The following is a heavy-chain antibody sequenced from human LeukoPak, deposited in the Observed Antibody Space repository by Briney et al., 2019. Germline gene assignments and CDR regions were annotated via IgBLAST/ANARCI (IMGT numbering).Heavy chain of an antibody. V-gene: IGHV4-34*01. CDR2: INHSGST. Sequence: SETLSLTCAVYGGSFSGYYWSWIRQPPGKGLEWIGEINHSGSTNYNPSLKSRVTISVDTSKNQFSLKLRSVTAADTAVYYCARGGQRWLQKAPFDYWGQGTLVTVSS. D-gene: IGHD5-24*01. CDR1: GGSFSGYY. CDR3: ARGGQRWLQKAPFDY. J-gene: IGHJ4*02.